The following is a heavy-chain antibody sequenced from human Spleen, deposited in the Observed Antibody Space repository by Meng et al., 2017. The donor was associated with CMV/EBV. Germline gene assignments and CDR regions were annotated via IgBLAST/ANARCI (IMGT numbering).Heavy chain of an antibody. D-gene: IGHD3-10*01. CDR3: ARTPRGGSYFDY. CDR1: GFTFVSNA. Sequence: GGSLRLSCAASGFTFVSNAMTWARQAPGKGLEWVSSISGSGVGTYYADSVKGRFTISRDNSKNTLYLQLDSLRPEDTAVYYCARTPRGGSYFDYWGQGTLVTVSS. CDR2: ISGSGVGT. J-gene: IGHJ4*02. V-gene: IGHV3-23*01.